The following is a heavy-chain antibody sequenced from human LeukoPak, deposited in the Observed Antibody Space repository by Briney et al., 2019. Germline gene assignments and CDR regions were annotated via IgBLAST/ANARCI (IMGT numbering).Heavy chain of an antibody. CDR3: ARDTGRTAVTTRHFDY. D-gene: IGHD4-17*01. V-gene: IGHV1-69*04. CDR2: IIPILGIA. Sequence: WASVKVSCKASGGAFSSYAISWARQAPGQGLEWMGRIIPILGIANYAQKLQGRVTMTTDTSTSTAYMELRSLRSDDTAVYYCARDTGRTAVTTRHFDYWGQGTLVTVSS. CDR1: GGAFSSYA. J-gene: IGHJ4*02.